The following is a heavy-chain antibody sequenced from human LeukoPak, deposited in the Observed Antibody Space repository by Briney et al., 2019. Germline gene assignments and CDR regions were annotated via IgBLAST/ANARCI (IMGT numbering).Heavy chain of an antibody. CDR3: AKRYYDFWSGYWFSDY. Sequence: GGSLRLSCAASGFTFSSYAMSWVRQAPGKGLEWVSAISGSGGSTYYADSVKGRFTISRDNSKNTLYLQMNSLRAEDTAVYYCAKRYYDFWSGYWFSDYWGQGTLVTVSS. CDR2: ISGSGGST. CDR1: GFTFSSYA. D-gene: IGHD3-3*01. V-gene: IGHV3-23*01. J-gene: IGHJ4*02.